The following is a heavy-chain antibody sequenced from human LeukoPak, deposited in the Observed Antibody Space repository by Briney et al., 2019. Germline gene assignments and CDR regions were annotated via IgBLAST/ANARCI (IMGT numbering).Heavy chain of an antibody. J-gene: IGHJ6*03. V-gene: IGHV1-2*02. CDR1: GYTFTGYY. D-gene: IGHD3-10*01. CDR3: ARRGLTKEYYYYYMDV. CDR2: INPNSGGT. Sequence: ASVKVSCKASGYTFTGYYMHWVRQAPGQGLEWMGWINPNSGGTNYAQKFQGRVTMTRDTSISTAYMELSRLRSDDTAVYYCARRGLTKEYYYYYMDVWGKGTTVTVSS.